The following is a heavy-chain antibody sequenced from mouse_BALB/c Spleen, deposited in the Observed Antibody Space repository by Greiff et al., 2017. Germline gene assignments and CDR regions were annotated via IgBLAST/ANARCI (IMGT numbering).Heavy chain of an antibody. CDR1: GFTFSSFG. CDR3: ARENGNYGFYYFDY. V-gene: IGHV5-17*02. J-gene: IGHJ2*01. D-gene: IGHD2-1*01. Sequence: EVKLMESGGGLVQPGGSRKLSCAASGFTFSSFGMHWVRQAPEKGLEWVAYISSGSSTIYYADTVKGRFTISRDNPKNTLFLQMTSLRSEDTAMYYCARENGNYGFYYFDYWGQGTTLTVSS. CDR2: ISSGSSTI.